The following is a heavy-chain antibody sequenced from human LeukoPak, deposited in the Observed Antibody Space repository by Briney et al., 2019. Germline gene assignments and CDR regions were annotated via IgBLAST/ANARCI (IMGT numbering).Heavy chain of an antibody. CDR2: IYSGGST. V-gene: IGHV3-53*01. J-gene: IGHJ4*02. CDR3: ASYSSLDY. CDR1: GFTVSSNY. D-gene: IGHD6-13*01. Sequence: GGSLRLSCAASGFTVSSNYMSWVRQAPGKGLEWVSLIYSGGSTYYADSVKGRFTISRDNSKSTLYLQMNSLRAEGTAVYYCASYSSLDYWGQGTLVTVSS.